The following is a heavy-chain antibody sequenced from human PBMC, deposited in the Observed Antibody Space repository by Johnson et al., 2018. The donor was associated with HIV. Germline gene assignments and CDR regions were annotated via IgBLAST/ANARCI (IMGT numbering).Heavy chain of an antibody. CDR2: LSYDGSNK. CDR1: GFTFSSYA. D-gene: IGHD4-23*01. J-gene: IGHJ3*02. CDR3: AKSPGKDHGGNSGGIDI. V-gene: IGHV3-30-3*02. Sequence: QVQLVESGGGVVQPGRSLRLSCAASGFTFSSYALHWVRQAPGKGLEWVAVLSYDGSNKYYADSVKGRFTISRDNSKNTLYLQMNSLRAEDTAVYYCAKSPGKDHGGNSGGIDIWGQGTMVTVSA.